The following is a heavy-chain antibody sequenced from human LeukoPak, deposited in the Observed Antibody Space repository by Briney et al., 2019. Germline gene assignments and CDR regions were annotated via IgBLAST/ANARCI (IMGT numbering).Heavy chain of an antibody. CDR1: GGSISSGGYS. Sequence: PSQTLSLTCAVSGGSISSGGYSWSWIRQPPGKGLEWIGYIYHSGSTYYNPSLKSRVTISVDRSKNQFSLKLSSVTAADTAVYYCARVAAAASRIYYYYGMDVWGQGTTVTVSS. CDR2: IYHSGST. D-gene: IGHD6-13*01. V-gene: IGHV4-30-2*01. CDR3: ARVAAAASRIYYYYGMDV. J-gene: IGHJ6*02.